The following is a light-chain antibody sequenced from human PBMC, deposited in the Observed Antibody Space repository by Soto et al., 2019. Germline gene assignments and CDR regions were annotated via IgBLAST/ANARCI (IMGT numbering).Light chain of an antibody. CDR1: QSLLHSNGYNY. V-gene: IGKV2-28*01. J-gene: IGKJ2*01. CDR2: LGS. Sequence: IVMTQSPLSLPVTPGEPASISCRSSQSLLHSNGYNYLDWYLQKPGQSPQLLIYLGSNRASGVPDRFSGRGSGTYFTLKISRVEAEDVGVYYCMQALQTPRTFGQGTKLEIK. CDR3: MQALQTPRT.